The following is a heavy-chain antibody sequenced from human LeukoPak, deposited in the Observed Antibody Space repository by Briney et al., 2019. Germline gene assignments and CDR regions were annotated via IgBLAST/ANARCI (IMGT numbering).Heavy chain of an antibody. CDR2: IIPIFGTA. CDR1: GGTFSSYA. CDR3: ARDSGLVSAMGFDY. Sequence: GASVKVSCKASGGTFSSYAISWVRQAPGQGLGWMGRIIPIFGTANYAQKFQGRVTITTDESTSTAYMELSSLRSEDTAVYYCARDSGLVSAMGFDYWGQGTLVTVSS. J-gene: IGHJ4*02. D-gene: IGHD6-6*01. V-gene: IGHV1-69*05.